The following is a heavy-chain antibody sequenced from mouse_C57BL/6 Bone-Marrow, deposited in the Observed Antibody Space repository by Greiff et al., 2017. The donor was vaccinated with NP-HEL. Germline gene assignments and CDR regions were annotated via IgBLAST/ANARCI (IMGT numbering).Heavy chain of an antibody. V-gene: IGHV1-80*01. Sequence: VQLQQSGAELVKPGASVKISCKASGYAFSSSWMNWVKERPGKGLEWIGQIYPGDGDTKYNGKFEGKATLTADKSSSTAYMQVSSLTSEDSAVYFCARGDYGSSRFGYAMDYWGQGTSVTVSS. J-gene: IGHJ4*01. CDR3: ARGDYGSSRFGYAMDY. CDR2: IYPGDGDT. D-gene: IGHD1-1*01. CDR1: GYAFSSSW.